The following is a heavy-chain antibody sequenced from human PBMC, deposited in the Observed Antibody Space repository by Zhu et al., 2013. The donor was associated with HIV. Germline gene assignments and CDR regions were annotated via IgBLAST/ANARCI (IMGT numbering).Heavy chain of an antibody. CDR3: ARDQRVVRGADPLYDY. CDR1: GHTFTSYD. V-gene: IGHV1-8*03. J-gene: IGHJ4*02. D-gene: IGHD3-10*01. CDR2: MNPKSGNT. Sequence: QVQLVQSGAEVKKPGASVKVSCKASGHTFTSYDINWVRQVSGQGLEWMAWMNPKSGNTGYAQNFQGRVTITRNTSISTAYMELSSLKSEDTAVYYCARDQRVVRGADPLYDYWGQGTLVTVSS.